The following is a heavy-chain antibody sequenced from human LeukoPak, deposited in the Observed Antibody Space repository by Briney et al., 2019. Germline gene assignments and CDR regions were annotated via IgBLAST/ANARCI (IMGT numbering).Heavy chain of an antibody. Sequence: VASVKVSCKVSGYTLSKLSMHWVRQAPGKGLEWMGGFDPADGETIYAQKFQGRVTMTRNTSISTAYMELSSLRSEDTAVYYCARGGRWLQLREPLDYWGQGTLVTVSS. J-gene: IGHJ4*02. CDR1: GYTLSKLS. V-gene: IGHV1-24*01. D-gene: IGHD5-24*01. CDR2: FDPADGET. CDR3: ARGGRWLQLREPLDY.